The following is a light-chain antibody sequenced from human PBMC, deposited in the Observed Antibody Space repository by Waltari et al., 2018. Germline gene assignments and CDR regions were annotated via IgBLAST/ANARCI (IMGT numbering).Light chain of an antibody. V-gene: IGKV1-5*03. Sequence: DIQMTQSPSTLSASVGDRVTITCRASQSIGYWLAWYQQKPGKAPKLLIQKASSLQGGSPSRFGGSGSGTEFTLTISSLQPDDSATYHCQQYSSESYTFGQGTKLEIK. J-gene: IGKJ2*01. CDR2: KAS. CDR3: QQYSSESYT. CDR1: QSIGYW.